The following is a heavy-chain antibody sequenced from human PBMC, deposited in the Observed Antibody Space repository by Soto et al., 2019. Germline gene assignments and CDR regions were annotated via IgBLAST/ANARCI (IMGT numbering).Heavy chain of an antibody. Sequence: QVQLRESGPGLVKPSQTLSLTCTVSGGSISTSGYYWSWIRQHPGKGLDWIGYIYYSGSTYYNPSLKSRVTISVETSKNRFTLKLSSVTAADTAVYYCARVGEIIGDYWGQGVLVTVS. D-gene: IGHD3-10*01. CDR1: GGSISTSGYY. CDR3: ARVGEIIGDY. J-gene: IGHJ4*02. V-gene: IGHV4-31*03. CDR2: IYYSGST.